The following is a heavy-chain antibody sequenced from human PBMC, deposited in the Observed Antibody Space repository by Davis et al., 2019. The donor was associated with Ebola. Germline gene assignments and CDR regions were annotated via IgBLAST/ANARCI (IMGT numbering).Heavy chain of an antibody. Sequence: SVSVSCKASGGTFSSYTISWVRQAPGQGLEWMGRIIPILGITNYAQKFQGRFTITADKSTSTAYMELSSLRSEDTAVYYCATRREGYTWAEEYWGQRTVVTVSS. D-gene: IGHD5-24*01. CDR1: GGTFSSYT. J-gene: IGHJ4*02. CDR2: IIPILGIT. CDR3: ATRREGYTWAEEY. V-gene: IGHV1-69*02.